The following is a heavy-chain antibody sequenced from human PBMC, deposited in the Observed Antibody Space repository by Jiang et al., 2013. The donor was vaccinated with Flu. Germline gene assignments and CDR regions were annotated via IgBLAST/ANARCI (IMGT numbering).Heavy chain of an antibody. V-gene: IGHV2-5*02. J-gene: IGHJ4*02. CDR3: ARIRNGGYCASTSCWGEYYFDY. D-gene: IGHD2-2*01. CDR2: IYWDDDK. Sequence: PPGKALECLALIYWDDDKRYSPSLKSRLSITKDTSKNQVVLTMTNMDPVDTATYYCARIRNGGYCASTSCWGEYYFDYWGQGTLVTVSS.